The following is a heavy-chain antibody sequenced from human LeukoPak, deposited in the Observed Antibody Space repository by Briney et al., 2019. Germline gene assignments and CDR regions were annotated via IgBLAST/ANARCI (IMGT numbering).Heavy chain of an antibody. Sequence: PSETLSLTCTVSGGSISSYYWSWIRQPPGKGLEWIGYIYYSGSTNYNPSLKSRVTISVDTSKNQFSLKLSSVTAADTAVYYCARVLISGITIFGVGQVGFDPWGQGTLVTVSS. J-gene: IGHJ5*02. CDR1: GGSISSYY. D-gene: IGHD3-3*01. CDR2: IYYSGST. V-gene: IGHV4-59*01. CDR3: ARVLISGITIFGVGQVGFDP.